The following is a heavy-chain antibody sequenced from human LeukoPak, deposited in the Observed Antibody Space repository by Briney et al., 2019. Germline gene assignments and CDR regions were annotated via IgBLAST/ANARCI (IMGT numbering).Heavy chain of an antibody. CDR3: ARSPEDSSSSWTFDY. Sequence: SETLSLTCSVSDGSINSYYWNWIRRPPGKGLEWIGYIYYNGNTNYSPSLKSRVTMSVDTSKNLFSLKLSSVTAADTAVYYCARSPEDSSSSWTFDYWGQGTLVTVSS. J-gene: IGHJ4*02. D-gene: IGHD6-6*01. V-gene: IGHV4-59*01. CDR2: IYYNGNT. CDR1: DGSINSYY.